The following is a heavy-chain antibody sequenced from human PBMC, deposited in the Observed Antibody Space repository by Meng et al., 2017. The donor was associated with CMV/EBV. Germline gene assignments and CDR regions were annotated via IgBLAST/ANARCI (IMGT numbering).Heavy chain of an antibody. Sequence: SDTLSLTCAVYGGSFSGYYWSWIRQPPGKGLEWIGEINHSGSTNYNPSLKSRVTISVDTSTNQFSLKLSSVTAADTAVYYCARGRSGWFTRSPHRNWSDPWGQGTLVTVSS. CDR2: INHSGST. CDR1: GGSFSGYY. J-gene: IGHJ5*02. CDR3: ARGRSGWFTRSPHRNWSDP. V-gene: IGHV4-34*01. D-gene: IGHD6-19*01.